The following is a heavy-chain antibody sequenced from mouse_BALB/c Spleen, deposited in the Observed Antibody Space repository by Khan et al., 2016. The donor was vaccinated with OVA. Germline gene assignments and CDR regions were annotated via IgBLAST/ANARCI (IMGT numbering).Heavy chain of an antibody. V-gene: IGHV3-2*02. CDR3: ARGNYYGYYFDY. Sequence: VQLKHSGPGLVKPSQSLSLTCTVTGYSITSGYAWNWIRQFPGNKLEWMGYISYSGVTSYTPSLKSRISITRDTSKNQFFLQLTSVTTEDTATYYCARGNYYGYYFDYWGKGTTPTVSS. CDR1: GYSITSGYA. D-gene: IGHD1-1*01. J-gene: IGHJ2*01. CDR2: ISYSGVT.